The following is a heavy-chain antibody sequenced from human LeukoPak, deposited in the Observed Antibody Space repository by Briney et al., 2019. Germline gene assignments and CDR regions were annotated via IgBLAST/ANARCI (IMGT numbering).Heavy chain of an antibody. CDR3: AREENPQGGGSYFSRYFDL. CDR2: IYYSGST. J-gene: IGHJ2*01. CDR1: GGSISSYY. V-gene: IGHV4-59*01. D-gene: IGHD1-26*01. Sequence: SETLSLTCTVSGGSISSYYWSWIRQPPGKGLEWIGYIYYSGSTNCNPSLKSRVTISVDTSKNQFSLKLSSVTAADTAVYYCAREENPQGGGSYFSRYFDLWGRGTLVTVSS.